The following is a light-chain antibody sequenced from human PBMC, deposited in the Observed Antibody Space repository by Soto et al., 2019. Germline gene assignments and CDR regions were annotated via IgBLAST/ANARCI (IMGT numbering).Light chain of an antibody. CDR3: HQYGSSPAT. J-gene: IGKJ1*01. CDR2: DAS. CDR1: QSVSTY. V-gene: IGKV3-11*01. Sequence: ETVLTQSPATLSLSPGERATLSCRASQSVSTYLAWYQQKPGQAPRLLIYDASNRATGIPARFSGSGSGTDFTLTISSLEPEDFAVYYCHQYGSSPATFGQGTVVEI.